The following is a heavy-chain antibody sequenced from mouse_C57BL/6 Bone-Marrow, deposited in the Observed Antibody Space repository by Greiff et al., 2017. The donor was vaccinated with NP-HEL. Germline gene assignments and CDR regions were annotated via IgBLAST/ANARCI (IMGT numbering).Heavy chain of an antibody. J-gene: IGHJ4*01. CDR1: GYTFTSYW. CDR3: DGDY. CDR2: IDPSDSYT. Sequence: QVQLQQPGAELVRPGTSVKLSCKASGYTFTSYWMHWVKQRPGQGLEWIGVIDPSDSYTNYNQKFKGKATLTVDTSSSTAYMQLSGLTSEDSAVYYCDGDYWGQGTSVTVSS. V-gene: IGHV1-59*01.